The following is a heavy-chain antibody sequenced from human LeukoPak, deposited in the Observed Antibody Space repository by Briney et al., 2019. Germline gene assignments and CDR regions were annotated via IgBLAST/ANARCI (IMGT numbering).Heavy chain of an antibody. J-gene: IGHJ4*02. CDR1: GFTFSSYE. V-gene: IGHV3-48*03. CDR2: ISSSGSTI. D-gene: IGHD6-13*01. CDR3: ARAYVAAAGGYSFDY. Sequence: GGSLRLSCAASGFTFSSYEMNWGRQAPGKGLEWVSYISSSGSTIYYADSVKGRFTISRDNAKNSLYLQMNSLRAEDTAVYYCARAYVAAAGGYSFDYWGQGTLVTVSS.